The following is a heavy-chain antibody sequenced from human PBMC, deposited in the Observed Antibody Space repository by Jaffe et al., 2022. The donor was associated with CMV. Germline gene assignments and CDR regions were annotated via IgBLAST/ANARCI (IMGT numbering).Heavy chain of an antibody. J-gene: IGHJ6*02. Sequence: QLQLQESGPGLVKPSETLSLTCTVSGGSISSSSYYWGWIRQPPGKGLEWIGSIYYSGSTYYNPSLKSRVTISVDTSKNQFSLKLSSVTAADTAVYYCARLALRTMVRGVTPTLMYYYYGMDVWGQGTTVTVSS. D-gene: IGHD3-10*01. CDR1: GGSISSSSYY. CDR2: IYYSGST. V-gene: IGHV4-39*01. CDR3: ARLALRTMVRGVTPTLMYYYYGMDV.